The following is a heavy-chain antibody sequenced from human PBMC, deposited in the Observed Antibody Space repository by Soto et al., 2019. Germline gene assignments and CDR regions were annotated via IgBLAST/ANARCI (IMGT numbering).Heavy chain of an antibody. D-gene: IGHD3-22*01. CDR3: ARDHSDSSGNYDAFAI. J-gene: IGHJ3*02. V-gene: IGHV4-59*01. CDR2: IYYSGST. Sequence: QVQLQESGPGLVKPSETLSLTCTVSGGSISSYYWSWIRQPPGKGLEWIGYIYYSGSTNYNPSLNSRVTIAVDTSKNQFSLKLSSVTAADTAVYYCARDHSDSSGNYDAFAIWGKGTMVTVSS. CDR1: GGSISSYY.